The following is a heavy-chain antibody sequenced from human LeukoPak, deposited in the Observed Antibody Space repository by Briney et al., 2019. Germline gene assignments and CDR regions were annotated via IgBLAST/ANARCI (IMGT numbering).Heavy chain of an antibody. CDR1: GFTFSSYW. V-gene: IGHV3-9*01. CDR2: ISWNSGSI. J-gene: IGHJ4*02. CDR3: AKVAGHYYDSSGYYFDY. Sequence: PGGSLRLSCAASGFTFSSYWMHWVRQAPGKGLEWVSGISWNSGSIGYADSVKGRFTISRDNAKNSLYLQMNSLRAEDTALYYCAKVAGHYYDSSGYYFDYWGQGTLVTVSS. D-gene: IGHD3-22*01.